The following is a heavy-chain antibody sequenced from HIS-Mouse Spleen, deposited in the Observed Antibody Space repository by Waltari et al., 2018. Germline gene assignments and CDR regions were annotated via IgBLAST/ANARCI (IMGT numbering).Heavy chain of an antibody. V-gene: IGHV3-30*17. J-gene: IGHJ6*02. CDR1: GFTFSSYA. D-gene: IGHD5-12*01. CDR3: ARDRERWLQSYYYDGMDV. Sequence: QVQLVESGGGVVQPGRSLRLSCAASGFTFSSYAMHWVRQAPGKGQGEGGEWVEVISYDGSNKYDADAGKGRFTISRDNSKNTLYLQMNSLRAEDTAVYYCARDRERWLQSYYYDGMDVWGQGTTVTVSS. CDR2: ISYDGSNK.